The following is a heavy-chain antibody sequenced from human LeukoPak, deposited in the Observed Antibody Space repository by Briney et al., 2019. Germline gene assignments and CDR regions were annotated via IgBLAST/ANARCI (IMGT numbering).Heavy chain of an antibody. CDR3: AGATASTYYDFWSGLHAFDI. CDR2: SNDSGGT. CDR1: GGTFSGYY. J-gene: IGHJ3*02. V-gene: IGHV4-34*01. Sequence: SETLSLTCAVYGGTFSGYYWSWIRQPPGKRLEWVGESNDSGGTNYNPSLKSRVTISVDTSKNQFSLKLSSVTAADTAVYYCAGATASTYYDFWSGLHAFDIWGQGTMVTVSS. D-gene: IGHD3-3*01.